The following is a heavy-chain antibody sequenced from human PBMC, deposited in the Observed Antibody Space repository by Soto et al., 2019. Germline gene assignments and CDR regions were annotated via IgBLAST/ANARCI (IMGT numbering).Heavy chain of an antibody. CDR1: GYTFSRYG. J-gene: IGHJ6*02. CDR3: AKNGQPPYYYYGMNI. V-gene: IGHV1-18*01. CDR2: ISGYNGDT. Sequence: QGQLVQSGPEAKKPGASVKVSCKASGYTFSRYGISWVRQAPGQGLEWMGRISGYNGDTKYAQKVQGRVTRTIDTSTYKAYMELRSLTSDDTAIYFCAKNGQPPYYYYGMNIWGQGTTVTVSS. D-gene: IGHD2-8*01.